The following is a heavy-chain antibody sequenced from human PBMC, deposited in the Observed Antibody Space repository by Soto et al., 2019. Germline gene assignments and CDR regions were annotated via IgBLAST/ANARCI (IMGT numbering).Heavy chain of an antibody. Sequence: SGPTLVNPTETLTLTCTVSGFSLSNARMGVSWIRQPPGKDLEWLAHIFSNDEKSYSTSLRSRLTISKDTSKRQVVLTMTNMDPVDTAAYDCARIRYISSWFPGYWFDPWGQGTMVTVSS. CDR1: GFSLSNARMG. CDR2: IFSNDEK. CDR3: ARIRYISSWFPGYWFDP. J-gene: IGHJ5*02. D-gene: IGHD6-13*01. V-gene: IGHV2-26*01.